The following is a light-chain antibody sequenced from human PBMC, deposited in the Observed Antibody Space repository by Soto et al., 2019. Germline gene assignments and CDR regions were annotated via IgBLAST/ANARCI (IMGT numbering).Light chain of an antibody. CDR3: QQYNNWPET. CDR2: GAS. V-gene: IGKV3-15*01. J-gene: IGKJ1*01. CDR1: QYITIY. Sequence: EIVLTQSPATLSLSPGERATLYCRASQYITIYLAWYQQKPGQAPRLLIYGASTRATGIPARFSGSGSGTEFTLTISSLQSEDFAVYYCQQYNNWPETFGQGTKVDI.